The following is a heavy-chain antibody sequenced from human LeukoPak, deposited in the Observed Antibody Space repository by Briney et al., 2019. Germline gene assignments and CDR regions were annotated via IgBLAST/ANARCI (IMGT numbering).Heavy chain of an antibody. D-gene: IGHD6-13*01. CDR2: ISVSGSST. CDR3: AKGSALSRPYYFDY. Sequence: GGSLRLSCAASGFTFTSYAMSWVRQAPGKGLEWVSAISVSGSSTYYADSVKGRFTMSRDNSKNTLYLQMNSLRAEDSAIYYCAKGSALSRPYYFDYWGQGILVTVSS. CDR1: GFTFTSYA. J-gene: IGHJ4*02. V-gene: IGHV3-23*01.